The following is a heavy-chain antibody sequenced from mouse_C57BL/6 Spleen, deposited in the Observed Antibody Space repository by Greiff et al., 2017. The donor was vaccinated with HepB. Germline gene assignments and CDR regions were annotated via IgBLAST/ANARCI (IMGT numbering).Heavy chain of an antibody. V-gene: IGHV1-64*01. Sequence: QVQLQQPGAELVKPGASVKLSCKASGYTFTSYWMHWVKQRPGQGLEWIGMIHPNSGSTNYNEKFKSKATLTVDKSSSTAYMQLSSLTSEDSAVYYCASERALSTMVTYYAMDYWGQGTSVTVSS. D-gene: IGHD2-2*01. CDR3: ASERALSTMVTYYAMDY. J-gene: IGHJ4*01. CDR1: GYTFTSYW. CDR2: IHPNSGST.